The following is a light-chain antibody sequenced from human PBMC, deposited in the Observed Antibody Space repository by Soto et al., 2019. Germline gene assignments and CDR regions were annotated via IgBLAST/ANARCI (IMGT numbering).Light chain of an antibody. V-gene: IGLV2-14*01. CDR3: SSYTSSSTL. J-gene: IGLJ2*01. CDR2: DVS. Sequence: QSVLTQPASVSGSPGQSITISCSGTSSYVGGYNYVSWYQQHPGKAPKLMIYDVSNRPSGVSNRFSGSKSGNTASLTISGLQAEDEADYYCSSYTSSSTLFGGGPQLTVL. CDR1: SSYVGGYNY.